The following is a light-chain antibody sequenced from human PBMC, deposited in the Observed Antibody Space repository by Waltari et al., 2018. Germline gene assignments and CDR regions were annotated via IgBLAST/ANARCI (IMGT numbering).Light chain of an antibody. Sequence: QSALTQPPSASGSPGQSITIPCPGISTDVEGYDPVCRYQQHPGKAPKRCIYEVTKRPAGVPDRFSGSKSDNTASLAVSGLQAEDEADYYCSSYAGGSSLMFGGGTKLTVL. CDR1: STDVEGYDP. J-gene: IGLJ3*02. CDR2: EVT. V-gene: IGLV2-8*01. CDR3: SSYAGGSSLM.